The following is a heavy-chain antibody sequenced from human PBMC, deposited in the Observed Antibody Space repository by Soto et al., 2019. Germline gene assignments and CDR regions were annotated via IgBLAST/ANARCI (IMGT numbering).Heavy chain of an antibody. V-gene: IGHV5-51*01. J-gene: IGHJ6*02. D-gene: IGHD6-13*01. CDR3: ARQAAAGKYYYAMDV. Sequence: PGESLKISCKGSGYSFTTYWIGWVRQMPGKGLEGMVIIYPGDSDTSYSPSVQGQVTISADKSINTTYLQWSSLKASDTAIYYCARQAAAGKYYYAMDVWGQGTTVTVSS. CDR1: GYSFTTYW. CDR2: IYPGDSDT.